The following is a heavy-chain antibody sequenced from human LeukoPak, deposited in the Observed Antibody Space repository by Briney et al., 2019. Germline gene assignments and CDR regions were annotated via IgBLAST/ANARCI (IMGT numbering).Heavy chain of an antibody. CDR3: ARGVRKYYDSSGSTAGAFDI. CDR2: IYYSGST. CDR1: GGSISSYY. J-gene: IGHJ3*02. Sequence: SETLSLTCTVSGGSISSYYWSWIRQPPGKGVEWIGYIYYSGSTNYNPSLKSRVTISVDTSKNQFSLKLSSVTAADTAVYYCARGVRKYYDSSGSTAGAFDIWGQGTMVTVSS. V-gene: IGHV4-59*01. D-gene: IGHD3-22*01.